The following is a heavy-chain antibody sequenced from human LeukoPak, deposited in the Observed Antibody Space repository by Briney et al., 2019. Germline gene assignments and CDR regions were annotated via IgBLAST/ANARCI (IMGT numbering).Heavy chain of an antibody. J-gene: IGHJ4*02. CDR1: GGSISSYY. D-gene: IGHD5-24*01. CDR3: ARQGDGYSSHFDY. V-gene: IGHV4-59*08. Sequence: SETLSLTCTVSGGSISSYYWSWIRQPPGKGLEWLGYIDYSGSTSYNPSLKSRVTISADTSKNQFSLKLSSVTAADTAVYYCARQGDGYSSHFDYWGQGTLVTVSS. CDR2: IDYSGST.